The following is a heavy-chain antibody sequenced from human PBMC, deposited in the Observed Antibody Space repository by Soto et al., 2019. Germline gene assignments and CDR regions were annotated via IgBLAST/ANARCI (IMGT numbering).Heavy chain of an antibody. D-gene: IGHD2-2*01. CDR3: AKDSFTPSSPLVYYYKGMDV. V-gene: IGHV3-30*18. CDR2: ISYDGSNK. J-gene: IGHJ6*02. Sequence: QVQLVESGGGVVQPGRSLRLSCVGSGFPFSSYPMHWVRQAPGKGLEWVAVISYDGSNKFYADYVQGRFTISRDSSKNTLYLQMNNLRREDTAVYYCAKDSFTPSSPLVYYYKGMDVWGQGTTVTVSS. CDR1: GFPFSSYP.